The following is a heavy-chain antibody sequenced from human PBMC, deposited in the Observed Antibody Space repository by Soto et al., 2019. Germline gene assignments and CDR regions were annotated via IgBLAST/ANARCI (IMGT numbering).Heavy chain of an antibody. V-gene: IGHV3-64*01. D-gene: IGHD3-22*01. CDR2: ISSNGGST. CDR1: GFTFSSYA. CDR3: ARVLSYYDSSGYPETRYYGMDV. Sequence: PGGSLRLSCAASGFTFSSYAMHWVRQAPGKGLEYVSAISSNGGSTYYANSVKGRFTISRDNSKNTLYLQMGSLRAEDMAVYYCARVLSYYDSSGYPETRYYGMDVWGQGTTVTVSS. J-gene: IGHJ6*02.